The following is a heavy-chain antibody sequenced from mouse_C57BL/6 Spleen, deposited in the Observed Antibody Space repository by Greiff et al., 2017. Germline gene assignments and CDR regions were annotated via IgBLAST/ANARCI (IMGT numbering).Heavy chain of an antibody. CDR2: IDPSDSYT. V-gene: IGHV1-69*01. CDR1: GYTFTSYW. J-gene: IGHJ3*01. CDR3: ARGDEGAY. Sequence: QVQLKQPGAELVMPGASVKLSCKASGYTFTSYWMHWVKQRPGQGLEWIGEIDPSDSYTNYNQKFKGKSTLTVDKSSSTAYMQLSSLTSEDSAVYYCARGDEGAYWGQGTLVTVSA.